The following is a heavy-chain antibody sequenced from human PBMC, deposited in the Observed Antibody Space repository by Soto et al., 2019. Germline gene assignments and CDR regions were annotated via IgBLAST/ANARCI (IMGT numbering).Heavy chain of an antibody. D-gene: IGHD4-17*01. CDR3: AREREPLYGDYALDY. CDR2: IWYDGSNK. V-gene: IGHV3-33*01. Sequence: QVQLVESGGGVGQPGRSLRLSCAASGFTFSSYGMHWVRQAPGKGLEWVAVIWYDGSNKYYADSVKGRFTISRDNSKNTLYLQVNILRAEDTAVYYCAREREPLYGDYALDYWGQGTLVTVSS. CDR1: GFTFSSYG. J-gene: IGHJ4*02.